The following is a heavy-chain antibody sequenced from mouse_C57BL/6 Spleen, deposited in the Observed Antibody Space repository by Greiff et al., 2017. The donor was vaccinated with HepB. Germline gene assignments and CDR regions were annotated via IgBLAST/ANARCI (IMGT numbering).Heavy chain of an antibody. J-gene: IGHJ2*01. CDR2: ISYDGSN. Sequence: ESGPGLVKPSQSLSLTCSVTGYSITSGYYWNWIRQFPGNKLEWMGYISYDGSNNYNPSLKNRISITRDTSKNQFFLKLNSVTTEDTATYYCARLTPYYFDDWGQGTTLTVSS. CDR1: GYSITSGYY. V-gene: IGHV3-6*01. CDR3: ARLTPYYFDD.